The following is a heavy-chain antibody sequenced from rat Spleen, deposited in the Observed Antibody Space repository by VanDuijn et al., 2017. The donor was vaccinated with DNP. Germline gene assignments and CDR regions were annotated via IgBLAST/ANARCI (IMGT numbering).Heavy chain of an antibody. CDR2: ISYDGGRS. CDR1: GFTFSDYG. CDR3: SRHVPGYNVMDA. D-gene: IGHD1-4*01. J-gene: IGHJ4*01. V-gene: IGHV5-29*01. Sequence: EVQMVESDGGLVQPGRSLKLSCVVSGFTFSDYGMHWIRQAPTKGLEWVASISYDGGRSYYRDSVKGRFTISRNNAKSTLYLQMDSLRSEDTATYYCSRHVPGYNVMDAWGQGASVTVSS.